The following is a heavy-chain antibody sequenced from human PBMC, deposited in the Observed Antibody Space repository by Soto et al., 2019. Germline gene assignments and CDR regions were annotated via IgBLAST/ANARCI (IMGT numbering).Heavy chain of an antibody. CDR2: INHSGST. D-gene: IGHD2-21*01. J-gene: IGHJ6*03. Sequence: SETLSLTCAVYGGSFSGYYWSWIRQPPGKGLEWIGEINHSGSTNYNPSLKSRVTISVDTSKNQFSLKLSSVTAADTAVYYCAIFLHSRGYYYYMDVWGKGTTVIIS. CDR3: AIFLHSRGYYYYMDV. V-gene: IGHV4-34*01. CDR1: GGSFSGYY.